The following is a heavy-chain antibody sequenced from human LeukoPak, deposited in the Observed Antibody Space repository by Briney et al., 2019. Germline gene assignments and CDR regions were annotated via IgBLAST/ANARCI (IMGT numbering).Heavy chain of an antibody. CDR1: GYTFTGYY. D-gene: IGHD6-19*01. V-gene: IGHV1-2*02. CDR2: IDPKSGGT. Sequence: ASVKVSCKASGYTFTGYYIHWVRQAPGQDFEWMGWIDPKSGGTEYAQKFQGRVTMTRDPSLSTAYMELSRLRSDDTAVFYCARASTVAGNHRPFDYWGQGTLVTVSS. J-gene: IGHJ4*02. CDR3: ARASTVAGNHRPFDY.